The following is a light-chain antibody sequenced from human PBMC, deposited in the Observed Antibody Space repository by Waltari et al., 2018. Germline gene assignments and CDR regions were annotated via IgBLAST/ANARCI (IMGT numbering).Light chain of an antibody. CDR1: QSVSSSY. J-gene: IGKJ2*01. Sequence: EIVLTQSPGTLSLSPGERATLSCRASQSVSSSYLAWYQQKPGQAPRLLICGASSRATGIPDRFSGSGSGTDFTLTISRLEPEDFAVYYCQNGPTFGQGTKLEIK. V-gene: IGKV3-20*01. CDR3: QNGPT. CDR2: GAS.